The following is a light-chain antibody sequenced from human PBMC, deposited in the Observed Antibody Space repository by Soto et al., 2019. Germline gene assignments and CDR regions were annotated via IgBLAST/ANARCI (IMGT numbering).Light chain of an antibody. J-gene: IGKJ4*01. Sequence: EIVLTQSPATLSLSPGERAALSCRANQSVGTYLGWYQQRVGQAPSLLIYDASKRATGTPDRFSGSGSGTDFTLTISSLEPEDFVVYYCQQRSAWPLTVGGGTKVEIK. V-gene: IGKV3-11*01. CDR1: QSVGTY. CDR2: DAS. CDR3: QQRSAWPLT.